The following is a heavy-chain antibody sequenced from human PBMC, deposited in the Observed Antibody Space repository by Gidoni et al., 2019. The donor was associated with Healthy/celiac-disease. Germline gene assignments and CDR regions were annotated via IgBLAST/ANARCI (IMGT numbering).Heavy chain of an antibody. CDR2: ISSSSSTI. CDR3: ARAPYYYDSSGYYFDY. Sequence: EVQLVESGGGLVQPGGSLRLSCAASGFTFSSYSMNWVRQAPGKGLGCVSYISSSSSTIYYADSVKGRFTISRDNAKNSLYLQMNSLRDEDTAVYYCARAPYYYDSSGYYFDYWGQGTLVTVSS. J-gene: IGHJ4*02. D-gene: IGHD3-22*01. V-gene: IGHV3-48*02. CDR1: GFTFSSYS.